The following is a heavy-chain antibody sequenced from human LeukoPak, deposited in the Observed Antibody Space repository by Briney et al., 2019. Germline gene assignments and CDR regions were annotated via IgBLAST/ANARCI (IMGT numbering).Heavy chain of an antibody. J-gene: IGHJ6*02. CDR2: IYYSGST. Sequence: PSETLSLTCTVSGGSISSYYWSWIRQPPGKGLEWIGYIYYSGSTNYNPSLKSRVTISVETSKNQFSLKLSSVTAADTAVHYCARVTAAAGSLYYYGMDVWGQGTTVTVSS. CDR1: GGSISSYY. V-gene: IGHV4-59*01. CDR3: ARVTAAAGSLYYYGMDV. D-gene: IGHD6-13*01.